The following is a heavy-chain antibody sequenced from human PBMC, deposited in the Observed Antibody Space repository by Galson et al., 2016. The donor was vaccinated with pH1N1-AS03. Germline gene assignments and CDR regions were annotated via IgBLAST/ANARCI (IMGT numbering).Heavy chain of an antibody. D-gene: IGHD3-10*01. Sequence: SLRLSCAASGFTFSRSAMSWVRQVPGKGLEWVSSVNDSGGRTSCANSVKGRFTVSRDNSKNTLSLEMSSLRVEDTAEYYCVAGGSGTDLFDVWGLGTMVIVSS. CDR1: GFTFSRSA. J-gene: IGHJ3*01. CDR3: VAGGSGTDLFDV. CDR2: VNDSGGRT. V-gene: IGHV3-23*01.